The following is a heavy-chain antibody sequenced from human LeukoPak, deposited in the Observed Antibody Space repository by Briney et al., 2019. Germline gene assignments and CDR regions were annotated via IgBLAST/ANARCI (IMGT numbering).Heavy chain of an antibody. V-gene: IGHV1-2*02. CDR3: ARVRVAAAPARLISGSFFPLDY. D-gene: IGHD6-13*01. J-gene: IGHJ4*02. Sequence: ASVKVSCKASGYTFTGYYIHWVRQAPGQGLEWMGWINPNSGGTNYAQKFQGRVTMTRDTSISTAYMELSMLRSDDTAVYYCARVRVAAAPARLISGSFFPLDYWGQGTLVTVSS. CDR1: GYTFTGYY. CDR2: INPNSGGT.